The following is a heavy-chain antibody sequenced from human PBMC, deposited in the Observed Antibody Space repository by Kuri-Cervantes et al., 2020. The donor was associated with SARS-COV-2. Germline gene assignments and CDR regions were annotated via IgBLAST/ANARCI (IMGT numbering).Heavy chain of an antibody. CDR1: GYSISSGYY. V-gene: IGHV4-61*01. D-gene: IGHD3-3*01. CDR3: ARSEAWDDYYFDY. CDR2: IYYSGST. Sequence: ESLKISCAVSGYSISSGYYWGWIRQPPGKGLEWIGYIYYSGSTNYNPSLKSRVTISVDTSKNQFSLKLSSVTAADTAVYYCARSEAWDDYYFDYWGQGTLVTVSS. J-gene: IGHJ4*02.